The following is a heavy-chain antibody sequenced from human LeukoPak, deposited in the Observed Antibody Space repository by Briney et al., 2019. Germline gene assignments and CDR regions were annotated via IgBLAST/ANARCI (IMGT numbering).Heavy chain of an antibody. CDR1: GFTFSSYG. Sequence: GGSLRLSCAASGFTFSSYGMHWVRQAPGKGLEWVAVIWYDGSNKYYADSVKGRFTISRDNSKNTLYLQMNSLRAEDTAVYYRAREGIVVVPAAILHWFDPWGQGTLVTVSS. V-gene: IGHV3-33*01. D-gene: IGHD2-2*01. CDR3: AREGIVVVPAAILHWFDP. CDR2: IWYDGSNK. J-gene: IGHJ5*02.